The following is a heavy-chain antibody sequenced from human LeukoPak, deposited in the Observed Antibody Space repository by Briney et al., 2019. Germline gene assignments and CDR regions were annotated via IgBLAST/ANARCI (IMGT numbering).Heavy chain of an antibody. CDR1: GFTFDDYA. CDR3: AKDIDGSPRYMDV. D-gene: IGHD1-26*01. V-gene: IGHV3-9*01. CDR2: ISWNSGSI. J-gene: IGHJ6*03. Sequence: GGSLRLSCAASGFTFDDYAMHWVRQAPGKGLEWVSGISWNSGSIGYADSVKGRFTISRDNAKNSLYLQMNSLRAEDTALYYCAKDIDGSPRYMDVWGKGTTVTISS.